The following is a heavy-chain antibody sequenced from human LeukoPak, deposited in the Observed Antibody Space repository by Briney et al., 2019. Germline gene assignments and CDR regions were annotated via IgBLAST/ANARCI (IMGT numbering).Heavy chain of an antibody. CDR3: ARGGYSSGWYYFDY. CDR1: GFTFSSYS. V-gene: IGHV3-48*04. CDR2: ISSSSSSI. Sequence: PGGSLRLSCVASGFTFSSYSMNWVRQAPGKGLDWVSYISSSSSSIYYADSVKGRFTISRDNAKNSLYLQMNSLRAEDTAVYYCARGGYSSGWYYFDYWGQGTLVTVSS. J-gene: IGHJ4*02. D-gene: IGHD6-19*01.